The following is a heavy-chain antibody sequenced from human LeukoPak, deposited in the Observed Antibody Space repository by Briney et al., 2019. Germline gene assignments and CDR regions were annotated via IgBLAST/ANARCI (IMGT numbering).Heavy chain of an antibody. CDR1: GYTFTSYG. V-gene: IGHV1-18*01. D-gene: IGHD5-24*01. CDR2: ISAYNGNT. CDR3: ARDDRVGDGYNSRSFGFDY. Sequence: ASVKVFCKASGYTFTSYGISWVRQAPGQGLEWMGWISAYNGNTNYAQKLQGRVTMTTDTSTSTAYMELRSLRSDDTAVYYCARDDRVGDGYNSRSFGFDYWGQGTLVTVSS. J-gene: IGHJ4*02.